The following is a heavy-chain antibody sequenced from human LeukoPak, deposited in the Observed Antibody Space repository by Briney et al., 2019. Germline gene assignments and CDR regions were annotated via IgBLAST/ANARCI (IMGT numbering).Heavy chain of an antibody. J-gene: IGHJ6*02. CDR3: ARDRADDFWGGYPVYYYGMDV. D-gene: IGHD3-3*01. CDR2: TYYRSKWYN. CDR1: GDSVSSNSAA. Sequence: SQTLSLTCAISGDSVSSNSAAWNWIRQSPSRGLEWLGRTYYRSKWYNDYAVSVKSRITINPDTSKNQFSLQLNSVTPEDTAVYYCARDRADDFWGGYPVYYYGMDVWGQGTTVTVSS. V-gene: IGHV6-1*01.